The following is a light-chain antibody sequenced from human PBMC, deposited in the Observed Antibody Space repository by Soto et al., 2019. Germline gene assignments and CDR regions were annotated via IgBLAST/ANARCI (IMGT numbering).Light chain of an antibody. CDR2: GAS. Sequence: EIETTQSPSTLSASEGDRATLSCRASQSVSSWYFAWYQQKPGQAPRLLIYGASSRANGIPARFSGSGSGTEFTLTISSLQPDDFATYYCQQYNRYSGTLGQGTNVDIK. CDR3: QQYNRYSGT. V-gene: IGKV3D-15*01. CDR1: QSVSSWY. J-gene: IGKJ1*01.